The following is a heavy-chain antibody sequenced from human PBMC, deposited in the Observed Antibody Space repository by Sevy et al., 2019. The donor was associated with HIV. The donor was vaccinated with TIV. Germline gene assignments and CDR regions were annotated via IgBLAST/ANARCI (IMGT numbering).Heavy chain of an antibody. Sequence: GGSLRLSCAVSGFSFSHYAFHWVRQAPGKGLEWVSLISYDGTYKYYADSVKGRFTISRDNSKNTLYLQMKSLSGNDTAVYYCARVAVSYCTNDCYHRFDYWGPGALVTVSS. J-gene: IGHJ4*02. D-gene: IGHD2-8*01. CDR3: ARVAVSYCTNDCYHRFDY. CDR1: GFSFSHYA. CDR2: ISYDGTYK. V-gene: IGHV3-30-3*01.